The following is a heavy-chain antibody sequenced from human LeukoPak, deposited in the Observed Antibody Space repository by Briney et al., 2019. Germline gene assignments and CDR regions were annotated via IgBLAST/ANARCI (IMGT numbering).Heavy chain of an antibody. D-gene: IGHD2-2*01. CDR3: AHAYCSSTSCYLYYFDY. Sequence: SGPTLVKPTPTLTLTCTFSGFSLSTSGVGVAWIRQPPGKALEWLILIYWDGNKRYSPSLKTRLTITKDTSKNQVVLTMTNMDPVDTATYYCAHAYCSSTSCYLYYFDYWGQGTLVTVSS. CDR1: GFSLSTSGVG. V-gene: IGHV2-5*02. J-gene: IGHJ4*02. CDR2: IYWDGNK.